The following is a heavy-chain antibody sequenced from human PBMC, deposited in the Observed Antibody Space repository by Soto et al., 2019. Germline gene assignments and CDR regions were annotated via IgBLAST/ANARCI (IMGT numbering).Heavy chain of an antibody. Sequence: PSXTLSLTCNASGGSITSSGSAWGWIRQSPGKGLEWIGTIDYSGNIYYIPSLKSRITISVDTSKNQISLKLSSVTAADTAVYYCARHIHNQGFEYYFDSWGQGTLVTVSS. V-gene: IGHV4-39*01. D-gene: IGHD1-1*01. CDR3: ARHIHNQGFEYYFDS. J-gene: IGHJ4*02. CDR1: GGSITSSGSA. CDR2: IDYSGNI.